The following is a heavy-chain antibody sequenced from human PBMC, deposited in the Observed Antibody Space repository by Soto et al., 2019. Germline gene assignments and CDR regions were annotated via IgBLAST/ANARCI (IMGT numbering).Heavy chain of an antibody. D-gene: IGHD1-26*01. Sequence: ASVKVPCKASGYTFTGYYMHWVRQAPGQGLEWMGWINPNSGGTNYAQKFQGRVTMTRDTSISTAYMELSRLRSDDTAVYYCARDFGAGYYYYGMDVWGQGTTVTVSS. CDR1: GYTFTGYY. V-gene: IGHV1-2*02. CDR2: INPNSGGT. CDR3: ARDFGAGYYYYGMDV. J-gene: IGHJ6*02.